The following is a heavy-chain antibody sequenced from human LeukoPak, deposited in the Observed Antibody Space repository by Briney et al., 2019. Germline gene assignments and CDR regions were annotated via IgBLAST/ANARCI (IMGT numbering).Heavy chain of an antibody. Sequence: PSETLSLTCTVSGGSISSGDYFWSWIRQPAGKGLEWIGRIYASGSTSYNPSLKSRVTISVDTSKNQFSLKLSSVTAADTAVYYCAREGSSSGYLDDAFDIWGQGTMVTVSS. CDR1: GGSISSGDYF. V-gene: IGHV4-61*02. J-gene: IGHJ3*02. CDR2: IYASGST. D-gene: IGHD3-22*01. CDR3: AREGSSSGYLDDAFDI.